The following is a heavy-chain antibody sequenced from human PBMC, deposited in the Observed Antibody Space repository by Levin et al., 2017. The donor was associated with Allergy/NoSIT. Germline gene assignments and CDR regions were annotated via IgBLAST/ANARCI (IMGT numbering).Heavy chain of an antibody. D-gene: IGHD3-10*01. J-gene: IGHJ6*02. V-gene: IGHV4-59*01. CDR1: GDSISGYY. Sequence: RSPTLSLTCTVSGDSISGYYWSWIRQPPGKGLEWIGHIYYSGSTNYNPSLKSRTTLSVDMSRNQFSLKLSSVTAGDTAVYYCARDKIIMLRGDTYYYGMDGWGQGTTVTVSS. CDR2: IYYSGST. CDR3: ARDKIIMLRGDTYYYGMDG.